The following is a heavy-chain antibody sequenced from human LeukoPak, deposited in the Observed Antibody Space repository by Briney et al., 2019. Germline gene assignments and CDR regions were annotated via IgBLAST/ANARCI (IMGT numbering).Heavy chain of an antibody. D-gene: IGHD3-10*01. CDR3: ARESGSGSLQLDAFDI. CDR2: INPSGGST. CDR1: GYTFTSYN. Sequence: ASVKVSCKASGYTFTSYNMHWVRQAPGQGLEWMGIINPSGGSTSYAQKFQGRVTMTRDTSTSTVYMELSSLRSEDTAVYYCARESGSGSLQLDAFDIWGQGTMVTVSS. J-gene: IGHJ3*02. V-gene: IGHV1-46*01.